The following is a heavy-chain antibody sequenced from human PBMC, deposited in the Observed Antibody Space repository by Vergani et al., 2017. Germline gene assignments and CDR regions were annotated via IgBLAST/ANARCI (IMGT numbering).Heavy chain of an antibody. D-gene: IGHD1-26*01. J-gene: IGHJ4*02. V-gene: IGHV3-9*01. CDR2: ISWNSGSI. CDR1: GFTFDDYA. Sequence: EVQLVESGGGLVQPGRSLRLSCAASGFTFDDYAMHWVRQAPGKGLEWVSGISWNSGSIGYADSVKGRFTIPRDNSKNSLYLQMNSLRAEDTALYYCAKDRSGSYCGDFDYWGQGSLVTVSS. CDR3: AKDRSGSYCGDFDY.